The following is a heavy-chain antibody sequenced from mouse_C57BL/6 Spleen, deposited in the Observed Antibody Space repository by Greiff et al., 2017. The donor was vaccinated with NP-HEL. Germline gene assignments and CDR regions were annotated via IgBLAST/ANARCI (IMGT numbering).Heavy chain of an antibody. V-gene: IGHV1-64*01. Sequence: QVQLQQPGAELVKPGASVKLSCKASGYTFTSYWMHWVKQRPGQGLEWIGMIHPNSGSTNYNEKFKSKATLTVVKSSSTAYMQLSSLTSEDSAVYYCARGRLRLRYYFDYWGQGTTLTVSS. CDR3: ARGRLRLRYYFDY. J-gene: IGHJ2*01. CDR1: GYTFTSYW. CDR2: IHPNSGST. D-gene: IGHD2-4*01.